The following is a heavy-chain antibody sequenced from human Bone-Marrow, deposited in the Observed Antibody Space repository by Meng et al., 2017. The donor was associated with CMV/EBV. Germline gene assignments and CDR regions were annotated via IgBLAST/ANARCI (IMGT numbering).Heavy chain of an antibody. CDR1: GFTFSSYA. Sequence: GGSLRLSCAASGFTFSSYAMSCVRQAPGKGLEWVSAISGSGGSTYYADSVKGRFTISRDNSKNTLYLQMNSLRAEDTAVYYCAKSSSIVVVPADSFDPWGQGTLVTVSS. CDR2: ISGSGGST. D-gene: IGHD2-2*01. V-gene: IGHV3-23*01. J-gene: IGHJ5*02. CDR3: AKSSSIVVVPADSFDP.